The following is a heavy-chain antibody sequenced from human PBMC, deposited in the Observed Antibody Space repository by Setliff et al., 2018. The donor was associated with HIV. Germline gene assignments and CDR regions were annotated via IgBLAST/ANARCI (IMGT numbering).Heavy chain of an antibody. J-gene: IGHJ4*02. CDR2: ISPGDSDT. D-gene: IGHD3-22*01. Sequence: PRESLKISCKASGYTFTTYWIGWVRQMPGKGLEWIGIISPGDSDTRHSLSVQGQVTISVDKSISTAYLQWSSLKASDTAMYYCARQGANDSSGYSSFDSWGQGTLVTVSS. V-gene: IGHV5-51*01. CDR3: ARQGANDSSGYSSFDS. CDR1: GYTFTTYW.